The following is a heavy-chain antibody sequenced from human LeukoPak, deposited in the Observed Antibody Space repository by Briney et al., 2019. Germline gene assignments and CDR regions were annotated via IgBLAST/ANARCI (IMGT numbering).Heavy chain of an antibody. Sequence: PGRSLRLSCAASGFTFDNYAMHWVRQPPGKGLEWVSGVSWNSGNVGYADSVKGRFTISRDNAKNFLYLQMSSLRAEDTALYYCAKAVYGDFQSTVDYWGRGTLVTVSS. V-gene: IGHV3-9*01. J-gene: IGHJ4*02. CDR2: VSWNSGNV. CDR3: AKAVYGDFQSTVDY. CDR1: GFTFDNYA. D-gene: IGHD4-17*01.